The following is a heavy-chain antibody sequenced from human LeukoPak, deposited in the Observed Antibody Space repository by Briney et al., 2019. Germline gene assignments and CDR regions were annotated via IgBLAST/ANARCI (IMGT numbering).Heavy chain of an antibody. J-gene: IGHJ3*02. CDR3: ARSSPHCSSTSCYNDAFDI. V-gene: IGHV3-21*01. CDR1: GFTFSSYS. D-gene: IGHD2-2*02. CDR2: ISSSSYI. Sequence: GGSLRLSCAASGFTFSSYSMNWVRQAPGKGLEWVSSISSSSYIYYADSVKGRFTISRDNAKDSLYLQMNSLRAEDTAVYYCARSSPHCSSTSCYNDAFDICGQGTMVTVSS.